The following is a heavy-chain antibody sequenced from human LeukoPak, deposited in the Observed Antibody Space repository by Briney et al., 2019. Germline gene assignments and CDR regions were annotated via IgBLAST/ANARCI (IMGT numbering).Heavy chain of an antibody. Sequence: PGGSLRLSCAASGFTFSRYGMSWVRQAPGKGLEWVSGISDSGDSTYYADSVKGRFTISRDNSKNTLYVQMNSLRAEDTAVYYCVRGGLLLPYDYWGQGTLVTVSS. CDR1: GFTFSRYG. J-gene: IGHJ4*02. CDR3: VRGGLLLPYDY. CDR2: ISDSGDST. V-gene: IGHV3-23*01. D-gene: IGHD3-22*01.